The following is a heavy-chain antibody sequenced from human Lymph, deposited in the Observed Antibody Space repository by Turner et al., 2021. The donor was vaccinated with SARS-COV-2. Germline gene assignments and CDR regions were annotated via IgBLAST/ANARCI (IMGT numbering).Heavy chain of an antibody. CDR1: GYTFPRYY. Sequence: QVQLVPSEAEVKTPGASVKVSCTASGYTFPRYYMHWLRQAPGQVLEWMGIINPSGGTTNYAQKFQGRVTMTRDTSTSTVYMDLSSLRSEDTAVYYCARALSCGGDCYTFDDWGQGTLVTVSS. J-gene: IGHJ4*02. D-gene: IGHD2-21*02. V-gene: IGHV1-46*03. CDR2: INPSGGTT. CDR3: ARALSCGGDCYTFDD.